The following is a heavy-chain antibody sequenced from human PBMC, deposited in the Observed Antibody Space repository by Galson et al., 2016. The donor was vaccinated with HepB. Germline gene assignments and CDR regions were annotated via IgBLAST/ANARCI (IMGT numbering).Heavy chain of an antibody. CDR2: ISWNSGSI. Sequence: SLRLSCAASGFTLDHYAMHWVRQAPGKGLERVSGISWNSGSIGYADSVKGGFTLSRANAKNSLYLQMNSLRAGDTALYYCAKDSGAYYYDSSGYRRNAFDIWGQGTMVTVSS. V-gene: IGHV3-9*01. D-gene: IGHD3-22*01. J-gene: IGHJ3*02. CDR3: AKDSGAYYYDSSGYRRNAFDI. CDR1: GFTLDHYA.